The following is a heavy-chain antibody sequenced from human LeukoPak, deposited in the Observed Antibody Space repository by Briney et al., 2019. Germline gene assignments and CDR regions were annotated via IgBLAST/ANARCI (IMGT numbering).Heavy chain of an antibody. J-gene: IGHJ3*02. D-gene: IGHD6-13*01. CDR3: ARDDKYSSSWYSRESDAFDI. CDR1: GFTFSSYA. CDR2: ISYDGSNK. V-gene: IGHV3-30*04. Sequence: GGSLRLSCAASGFTFSSYAMHWVRQAPGKGLEWVAVISYDGSNKYYADSVKGRFTISRDNSKNTLYLQMNSLRAEDTAVYYCARDDKYSSSWYSRESDAFDIWGQGTMVTVSS.